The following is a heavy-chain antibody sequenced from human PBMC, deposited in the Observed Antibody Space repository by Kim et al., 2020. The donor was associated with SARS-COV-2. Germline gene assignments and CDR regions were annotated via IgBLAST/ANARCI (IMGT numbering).Heavy chain of an antibody. V-gene: IGHV3-48*03. CDR2: ISSSGSTI. CDR1: GFTFSSYE. Sequence: GGSLRLSCAASGFTFSSYEINWVRQAPGKGLEWVSYISSSGSTIYYADSVKGRFTISRDNAKNSVYLQMNPLRAEDTAVYYCARSPVATAYPFDYWGQGTLVTVSS. J-gene: IGHJ4*02. CDR3: ARSPVATAYPFDY. D-gene: IGHD2-2*01.